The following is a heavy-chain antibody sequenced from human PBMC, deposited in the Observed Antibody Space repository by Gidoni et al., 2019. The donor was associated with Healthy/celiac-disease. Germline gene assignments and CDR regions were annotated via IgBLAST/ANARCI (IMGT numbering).Heavy chain of an antibody. Sequence: QVQLVESGGGGVQPGSSLSLSCAASGFTFSSYGMHWVRQAPGKGLEWVAVIWFDGSNKDDADSVKGRFTISRDNSKNTLYLQMNSLRAEDTAVYYCARGEVHDYGDSNWFDPWGQGTLVTVSS. V-gene: IGHV3-33*01. CDR3: ARGEVHDYGDSNWFDP. J-gene: IGHJ5*02. D-gene: IGHD4-17*01. CDR2: IWFDGSNK. CDR1: GFTFSSYG.